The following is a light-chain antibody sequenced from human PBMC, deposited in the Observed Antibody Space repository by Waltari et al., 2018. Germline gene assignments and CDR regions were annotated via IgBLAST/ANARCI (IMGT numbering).Light chain of an antibody. J-gene: IGLJ3*02. Sequence: QSALTQPRSVSGSPGQSVTISCTGTSSDVGNYNYVSWYQQYPGKAPKLMIADVYKRPSGVPDRFSGSKSGNTASLTISGLQTEDEADYYCCSYAGTYRRVVGGGTKLTVL. CDR1: SSDVGNYNY. V-gene: IGLV2-11*01. CDR3: CSYAGTYRRV. CDR2: DVY.